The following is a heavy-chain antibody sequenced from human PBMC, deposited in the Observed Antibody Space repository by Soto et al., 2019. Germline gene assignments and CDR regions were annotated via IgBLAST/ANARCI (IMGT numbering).Heavy chain of an antibody. CDR2: IDYSGST. V-gene: IGHV4-39*02. D-gene: IGHD1-7*01. J-gene: IGHJ5*02. CDR1: GGSISSSTYY. CDR3: AREWNYHGEGWFDP. Sequence: QLQLQESGPGLVKPSETLSLTCTVSGGSISSSTYYWGWVRQPPGKGLEWIGSIDYSGSTHYNPSHKSRVTIFVDTSNNQFSLRVNFVTAADTAVYYCAREWNYHGEGWFDPWGQGTLVTVSS.